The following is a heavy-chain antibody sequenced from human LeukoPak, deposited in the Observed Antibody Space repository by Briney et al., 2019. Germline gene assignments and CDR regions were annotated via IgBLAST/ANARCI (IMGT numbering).Heavy chain of an antibody. CDR3: AKDGLYGGNSAEYFQH. V-gene: IGHV3-23*01. CDR2: ISGSGGST. CDR1: GFTFSSYA. J-gene: IGHJ1*01. Sequence: GGSLRLSCAASGFTFSSYAMSWVRQAPGKGLEWVSAISGSGGSTYYADSVKGRFTISRDNSKNTLYLQMNSLRAEDTAVYYCAKDGLYGGNSAEYFQHWGQGTLVTVSS. D-gene: IGHD4-23*01.